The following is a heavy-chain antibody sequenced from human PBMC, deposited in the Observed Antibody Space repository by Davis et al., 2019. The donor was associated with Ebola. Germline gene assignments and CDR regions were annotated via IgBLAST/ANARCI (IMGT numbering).Heavy chain of an antibody. V-gene: IGHV1-3*01. CDR1: GYTFTSYA. J-gene: IGHJ4*02. CDR2: INAGNGNT. Sequence: ASVKVSCKASGYTFTSYAMHWVRQAPGQRLEWMGWINAGNGNTKYSQKFQGRVTMTTDTSTSTAYMELRSLRSDDTAVYYCARDQGHFDWLLSFDYWGQGTLVTVSS. D-gene: IGHD3-9*01. CDR3: ARDQGHFDWLLSFDY.